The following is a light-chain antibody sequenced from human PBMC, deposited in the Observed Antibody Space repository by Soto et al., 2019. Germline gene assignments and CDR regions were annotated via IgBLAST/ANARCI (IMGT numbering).Light chain of an antibody. V-gene: IGKV3-15*01. CDR3: PQYNNCTRT. CDR2: GAA. J-gene: IGKJ1*01. CDR1: QSVGTN. Sequence: EIVMTQSPVILSVSPGERATLSCRASQSVGTNLAWYQQKPGQAPGLLTAGAATRAPGIPARFSARGFGTEFNLPVSSLRSEDFAVYYCPQYNNCTRTFGQGTKV.